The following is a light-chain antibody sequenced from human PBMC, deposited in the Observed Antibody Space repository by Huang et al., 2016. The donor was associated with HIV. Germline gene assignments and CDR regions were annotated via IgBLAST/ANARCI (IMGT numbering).Light chain of an antibody. Sequence: VVLTQSPPPLPVTLGQPSSISCRSSHSLVHSDGNTYLNWFHQRPGQCPRRLIYNVSKRDAWVPNKVSGSESVSNFTLKISRVETDDSVIYKSMQGSHWPQTFGKGTEVEVK. J-gene: IGKJ1*01. V-gene: IGKV2-30*02. CDR2: NVS. CDR1: HSLVHSDGNTY. CDR3: MQGSHWPQT.